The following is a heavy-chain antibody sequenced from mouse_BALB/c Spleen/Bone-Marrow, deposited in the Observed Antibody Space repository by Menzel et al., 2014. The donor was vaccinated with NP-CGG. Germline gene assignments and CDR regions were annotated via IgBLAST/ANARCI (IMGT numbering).Heavy chain of an antibody. CDR2: IHYSGST. Sequence: DVKLQESGPDLVKPSQSLSLTCTVTGYSIXSGYSWHWIRQFPGNKLGWMGYIHYSGSTNYNPSLKSRISITRDTSKNQFFLQLNSVTTEDTATYYCARDYYYGSSRYAMDYWGQGTSVTVSS. V-gene: IGHV3-1*02. J-gene: IGHJ4*01. CDR1: GYSIXSGYS. D-gene: IGHD1-1*01. CDR3: ARDYYYGSSRYAMDY.